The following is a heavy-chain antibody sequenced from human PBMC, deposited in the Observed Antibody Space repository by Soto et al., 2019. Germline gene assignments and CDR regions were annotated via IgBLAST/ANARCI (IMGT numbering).Heavy chain of an antibody. V-gene: IGHV1-2*04. Sequence: ASVKVSCKASGYTFTGYYMHWVRQAPGQGLEWMGWINPNSGGTNYAQKFQGWVTMTRDTSISTAYMELSRLRSDDTAVYYCAGDRSVDILTGYYTFGFLDVWGKGTTVTVSS. D-gene: IGHD3-9*01. CDR1: GYTFTGYY. CDR3: AGDRSVDILTGYYTFGFLDV. J-gene: IGHJ6*04. CDR2: INPNSGGT.